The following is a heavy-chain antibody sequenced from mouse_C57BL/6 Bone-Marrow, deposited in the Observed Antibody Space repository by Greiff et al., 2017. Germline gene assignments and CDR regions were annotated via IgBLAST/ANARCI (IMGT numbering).Heavy chain of an antibody. CDR1: GYTFTSYW. J-gene: IGHJ4*01. CDR3: AIGITTVASYYAMDY. CDR2: IHPSDSDT. D-gene: IGHD1-1*01. Sequence: VQLQQPGAELVKPGASVKVSCKASGYTFTSYWMHWVKQRPGQGLEWIGRIHPSDSDTNYNQKFKGKATLTVDKSSSTAYMQLSSLTSEDSAVYYCAIGITTVASYYAMDYWGQGTSVTGSS. V-gene: IGHV1-74*01.